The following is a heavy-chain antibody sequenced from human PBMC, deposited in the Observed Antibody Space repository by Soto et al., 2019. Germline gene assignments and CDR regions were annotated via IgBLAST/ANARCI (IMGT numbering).Heavy chain of an antibody. J-gene: IGHJ4*02. CDR3: ARDKVTRYLDY. CDR2: IWYDGSNK. CDR1: GFAFSGYA. D-gene: IGHD1-20*01. Sequence: QVQLVESRGGVVQPGRSLRLSCAASGFAFSGYAMHWVRQAPGKGLEWVAIIWYDGSNKYYTESVNGRFTISRDNSKNTLDLQMNSLRAEDTAVYYCARDKVTRYLDYWGQGTLVTVSS. V-gene: IGHV3-33*01.